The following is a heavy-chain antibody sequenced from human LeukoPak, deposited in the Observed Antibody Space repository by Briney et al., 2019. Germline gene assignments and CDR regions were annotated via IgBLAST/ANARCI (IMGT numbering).Heavy chain of an antibody. D-gene: IGHD3-3*01. Sequence: PGGSLRLSCAAAGFIFSHYGMHWVRQAPGKGLEWVAAIQHDGSYQYYGDSVKGRFTISRDSSKNTVYLQMNSLRAEDTAVYYCARGVDTSGHSSWLDPWGQGTLVTVSS. CDR2: IQHDGSYQ. J-gene: IGHJ5*02. V-gene: IGHV3-33*05. CDR3: ARGVDTSGHSSWLDP. CDR1: GFIFSHYG.